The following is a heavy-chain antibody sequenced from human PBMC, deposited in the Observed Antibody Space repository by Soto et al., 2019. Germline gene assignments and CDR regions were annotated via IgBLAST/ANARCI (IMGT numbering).Heavy chain of an antibody. D-gene: IGHD5-12*01. CDR2: IYYSGST. J-gene: IGHJ4*02. CDR1: GGSISSSNW. Sequence: SETLSRTCAVSGGSISSSNWWSWIRQPPGKGLEWIGYIYYSGSTNYNPSLKSRVTISVDTSKNQFSLKLSSVTAADTAVYYCARRYSGYGDYWGQGTLVT. CDR3: ARRYSGYGDY. V-gene: IGHV4-59*08.